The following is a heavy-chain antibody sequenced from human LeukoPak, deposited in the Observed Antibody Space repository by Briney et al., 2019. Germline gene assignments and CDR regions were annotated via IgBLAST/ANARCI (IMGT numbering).Heavy chain of an antibody. V-gene: IGHV5-51*01. D-gene: IGHD3-10*01. CDR2: IYPGDSQT. CDR3: ARFSGSLLVENWFDP. CDR1: GYVFADWW. Sequence: GESLKISCTGSGYVFADWWIGWVRQMPGIGLEWIAIIYPGDSQTRYSPSFQGQVTLSVDKSVTTAYLHWSSLKASDTGIYYCARFSGSLLVENWFDPWGQGTLVTVSS. J-gene: IGHJ5*02.